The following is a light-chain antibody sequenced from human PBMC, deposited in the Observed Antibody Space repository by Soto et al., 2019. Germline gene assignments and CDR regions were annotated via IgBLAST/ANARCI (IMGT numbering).Light chain of an antibody. J-gene: IGKJ4*01. CDR1: QGIRHD. CDR2: AAS. Sequence: AIEMTQSPSSLSVSVGDRVTITCRASQGIRHDLGWYQQKPGKAPELLIYAASILQSGVPSRFSGGGSGTDFTLTITSLQPEDFAIYYCLQDYTYPRTFGGGTKVENK. V-gene: IGKV1-6*01. CDR3: LQDYTYPRT.